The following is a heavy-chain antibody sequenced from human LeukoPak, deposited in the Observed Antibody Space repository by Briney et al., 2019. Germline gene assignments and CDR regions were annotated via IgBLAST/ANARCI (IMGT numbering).Heavy chain of an antibody. J-gene: IGHJ4*02. CDR3: ARGESEYSSSAGDY. D-gene: IGHD6-6*01. V-gene: IGHV3-64*01. CDR2: ISSNGGNT. CDR1: GFTFSSYA. Sequence: GGSLRLSRAASGFTFSSYAMHWVRQVPGKGLEYVSAISSNGGNTYYANSVKGRFTISRDNSKNTLYLQMGSLRGEDMAVYYCARGESEYSSSAGDYWGQGTLVTVSS.